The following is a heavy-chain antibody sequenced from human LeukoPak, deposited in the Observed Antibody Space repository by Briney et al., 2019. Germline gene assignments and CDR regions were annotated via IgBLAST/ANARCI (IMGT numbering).Heavy chain of an antibody. CDR2: INQDGSEK. J-gene: IGHJ4*02. Sequence: GGSLRLSCAASGFIFRSCWMSWVRQALGKGLAWVASINQDGSEKRHADSVKGRFIISRDNAKNSLSLQVNSPRAEDTAVYYCATLKDAVTTFDNWGQGTLVTVSS. D-gene: IGHD4-17*01. V-gene: IGHV3-7*01. CDR1: GFIFRSCW. CDR3: ATLKDAVTTFDN.